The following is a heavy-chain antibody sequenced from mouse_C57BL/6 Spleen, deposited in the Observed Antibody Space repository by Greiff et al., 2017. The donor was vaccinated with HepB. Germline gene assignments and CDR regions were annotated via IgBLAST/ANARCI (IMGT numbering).Heavy chain of an antibody. CDR1: GYTFTSYW. Sequence: QVQLQQPGAELVKPGASVKLSCKASGYTFTSYWMHWVKQRPGQGLEWIGMIHPNSGSTNYNEKFKSKATLTVDKSSSTAYMQLSSLTSEDSAVYYCARWAYGSRSFDYWGQGTTLTVSS. D-gene: IGHD1-1*01. CDR3: ARWAYGSRSFDY. V-gene: IGHV1-64*01. CDR2: IHPNSGST. J-gene: IGHJ2*01.